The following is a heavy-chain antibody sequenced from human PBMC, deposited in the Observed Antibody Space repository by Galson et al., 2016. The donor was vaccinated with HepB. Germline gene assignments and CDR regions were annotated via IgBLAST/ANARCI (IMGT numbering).Heavy chain of an antibody. CDR1: GASLSTYY. J-gene: IGHJ5*02. V-gene: IGHV4-59*01. CDR2: IYYNGRT. Sequence: SETLSLTCAVSGASLSTYYWSWIRQPPGKGLEWIGYIYYNGRTNFHPSLESRAAISLDTSTNQLSLTLTSVTAAASAVYYCARVRQWLVYPWGQGILVTVSS. CDR3: ARVRQWLVYP. D-gene: IGHD6-19*01.